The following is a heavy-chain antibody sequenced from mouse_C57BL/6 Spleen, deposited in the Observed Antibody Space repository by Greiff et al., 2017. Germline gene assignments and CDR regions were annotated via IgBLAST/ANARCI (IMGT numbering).Heavy chain of an antibody. Sequence: DVMLVESGGDLVKPGGSLKLSCAASGFTFSSYGMSWVRQTPDKRLEWVATISSGGSYTYYPDSVKGRFTISRDNAKNTLYLQMSSLKSEDTAMYYCAKELRGAMDYWGQGTSVTVSS. J-gene: IGHJ4*01. V-gene: IGHV5-6*02. CDR1: GFTFSSYG. CDR3: AKELRGAMDY. CDR2: ISSGGSYT. D-gene: IGHD4-1*01.